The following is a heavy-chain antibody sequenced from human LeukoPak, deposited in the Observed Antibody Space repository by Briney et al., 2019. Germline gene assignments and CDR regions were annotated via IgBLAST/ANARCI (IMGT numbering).Heavy chain of an antibody. CDR1: GFTFSNYA. D-gene: IGHD3-16*02. V-gene: IGHV3-30-3*01. J-gene: IGHJ4*02. CDR3: AKEALRLGELSPEAFDY. Sequence: PGGSLRLSCAASGFTFSNYAIHWVRQAPGKGLEWVTVISYNGGDKYYAESVKGRFTISRDNSKNTLYLQMNSLRAEDTAVYYCAKEALRLGELSPEAFDYWGQGTLVTVSS. CDR2: ISYNGGDK.